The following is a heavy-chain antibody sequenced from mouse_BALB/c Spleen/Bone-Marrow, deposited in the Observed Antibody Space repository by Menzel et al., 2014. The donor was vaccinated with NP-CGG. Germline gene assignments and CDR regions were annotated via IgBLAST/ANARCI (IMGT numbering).Heavy chain of an antibody. CDR1: GYTFTSYW. V-gene: IGHV1-7*01. J-gene: IGHJ2*01. CDR2: INPSTTYS. D-gene: IGHD2-14*01. Sequence: QVQLQQSGAELAKPGASVKMSCKASGYTFTSYWMHWVKQRPGQGLEWIGYINPSTTYSAYNQKFKDKATLTADKSSSTAYMQLSSLTSEDSAVYYCALYYRYDYFDYWGQGTTLTVSS. CDR3: ALYYRYDYFDY.